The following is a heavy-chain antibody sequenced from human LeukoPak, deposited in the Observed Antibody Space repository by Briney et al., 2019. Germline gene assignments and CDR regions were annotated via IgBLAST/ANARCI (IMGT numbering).Heavy chain of an antibody. CDR3: ARDRRTYYDTQPPRFDY. J-gene: IGHJ4*02. Sequence: ASVKVSCEASGYTFTSYGISWVRQAPGQGLEWMGWISAYNGNTNYAQKLQGRVTMTTDTSTSTAYMELRSLRSDDTAVYYCARDRRTYYDTQPPRFDYWGQGTLVTVSS. V-gene: IGHV1-18*01. CDR2: ISAYNGNT. D-gene: IGHD3-9*01. CDR1: GYTFTSYG.